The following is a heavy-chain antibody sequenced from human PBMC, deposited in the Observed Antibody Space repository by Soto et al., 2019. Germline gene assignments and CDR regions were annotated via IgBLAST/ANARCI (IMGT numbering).Heavy chain of an antibody. CDR1: GFTFSSYA. J-gene: IGHJ6*01. Sequence: GGSLRLSCAASGFTFSSYAMSWGRQAPGNGLEWVSVISGSGDGTYYADSVMGRFTISRDNSNNTLYLQGNSLRAEDTAVYYCSQERDGAPAGPAKSCGVDAWGQGTTVTVSS. CDR3: SQERDGAPAGPAKSCGVDA. CDR2: ISGSGDGT. V-gene: IGHV3-23*01. D-gene: IGHD6-13*01.